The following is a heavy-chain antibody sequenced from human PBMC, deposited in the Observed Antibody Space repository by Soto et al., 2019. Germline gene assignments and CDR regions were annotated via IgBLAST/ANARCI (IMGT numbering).Heavy chain of an antibody. D-gene: IGHD3-22*01. CDR1: GRSISTYY. CDR2: IYYTGST. J-gene: IGHJ4*02. V-gene: IGHV4-59*01. Sequence: PSETLSLTCTVSGRSISTYYWPCIRQPPGKGLEWIGYIYYTGSTNYNPSLKSRVTISLDTSKNQFSLKLSSVTAADTAVYYCARSRGGYFDYWGQGTLVTVSS. CDR3: ARSRGGYFDY.